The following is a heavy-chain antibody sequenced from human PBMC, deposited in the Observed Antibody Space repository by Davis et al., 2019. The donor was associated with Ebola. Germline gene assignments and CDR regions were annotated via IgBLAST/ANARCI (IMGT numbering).Heavy chain of an antibody. CDR3: AKVGQMKWNFRYAMDV. CDR1: GFTFSSYG. Sequence: GESLKISCAASGFTFSSYGMHWVRQAPGKGLEWVAVIWYDGGTKYYADSVKGRFIISRDNSQNMLYLQMNSLRPEDTAVYYCAKVGQMKWNFRYAMDVWGQGTTVTVS. J-gene: IGHJ6*02. D-gene: IGHD1-7*01. CDR2: IWYDGGTK. V-gene: IGHV3-33*06.